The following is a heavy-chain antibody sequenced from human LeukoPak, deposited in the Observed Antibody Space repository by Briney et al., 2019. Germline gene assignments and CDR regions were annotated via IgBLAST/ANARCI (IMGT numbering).Heavy chain of an antibody. J-gene: IGHJ4*02. Sequence: SETLSLTCTVSGGSISSYYWSWIRQPPGKGLEWIGYIYYSGSTNYNPSLKSRVTISVDTSKNQFSLKLSSVTAPDTAVYYCARQQLISSSLTFDYWGQGNLVTVSS. CDR2: IYYSGST. D-gene: IGHD2-2*01. CDR3: ARQQLISSSLTFDY. CDR1: GGSISSYY. V-gene: IGHV4-59*08.